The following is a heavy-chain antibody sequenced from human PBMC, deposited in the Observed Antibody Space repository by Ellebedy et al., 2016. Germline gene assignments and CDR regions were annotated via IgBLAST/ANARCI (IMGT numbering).Heavy chain of an antibody. CDR2: INPSGGST. Sequence: ASVKVSCXASGYTFTSYYMHWVRQAPGQGLEWMGIINPSGGSTSYAQKFQGRVTMIRDTSTSTVYMELSSLRSEDTAVYYCARDQERGVIIYYYYGMDVWGQGTTVTVSS. CDR3: ARDQERGVIIYYYYGMDV. V-gene: IGHV1-46*01. CDR1: GYTFTSYY. J-gene: IGHJ6*02. D-gene: IGHD3-16*02.